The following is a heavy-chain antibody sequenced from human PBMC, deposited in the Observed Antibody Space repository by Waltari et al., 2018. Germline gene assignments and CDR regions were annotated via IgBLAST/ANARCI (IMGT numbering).Heavy chain of an antibody. CDR3: AREAARPPPVYYYYYYMDV. CDR1: GGTFSSYA. V-gene: IGHV1-69*14. D-gene: IGHD6-6*01. Sequence: QVQLVQSGAEVKKPGSSVKVSCKASGGTFSSYAISWVRQAPGQGLEWMGGIIPIFGTANYAQKFQGRVTITADKSTSTAYMELSSLRSEDTAVYYCAREAARPPPVYYYYYYMDVWGKGTTVTVSS. J-gene: IGHJ6*03. CDR2: IIPIFGTA.